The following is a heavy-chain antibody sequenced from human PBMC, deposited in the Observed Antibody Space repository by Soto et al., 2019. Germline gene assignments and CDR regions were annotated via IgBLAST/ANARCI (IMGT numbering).Heavy chain of an antibody. CDR3: AKHSGGPDYYYYGVDV. CDR2: ISGSGGST. CDR1: GFTFSNYA. J-gene: IGHJ6*02. Sequence: GGSLRLSCAASGFTFSNYAMSWVRQAPGKGLEWVSVISGSGGSTYYADSVKGRFTISRDNSKNTLYLQMNSLRAEDTAVYYCAKHSGGPDYYYYGVDVWGQGTTVTVS. V-gene: IGHV3-23*01. D-gene: IGHD2-15*01.